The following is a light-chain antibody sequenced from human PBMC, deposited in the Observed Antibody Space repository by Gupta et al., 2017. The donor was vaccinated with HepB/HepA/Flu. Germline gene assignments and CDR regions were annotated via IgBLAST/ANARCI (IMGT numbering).Light chain of an antibody. J-gene: IGLJ2*01. CDR1: RSNIGNNP. V-gene: IGLV1-44*01. Sequence: SAVTQPPSVSGTPGQRVVISCSGSRSNIGNNPVAWFQQFPGTAPKLLIYNNDKRPSGGPDRVSGSKSATSAALAISGLQSEEEAAYYCEAWDESRNGHVVFGAGTELMVL. CDR2: NND. CDR3: EAWDESRNGHVV.